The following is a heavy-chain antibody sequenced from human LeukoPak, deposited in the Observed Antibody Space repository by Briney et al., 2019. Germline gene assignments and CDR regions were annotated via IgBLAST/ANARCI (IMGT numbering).Heavy chain of an antibody. Sequence: PGGSLRLSCAASGFTFSYHWMTWVRQAPGKGLEWVANIKNDGTVKNYVDSVKGRFTISRDNAKNSLYLQMNSLRAEDTAVYYCAKGNLELRSNRYFDYWGQGTLVTVSS. J-gene: IGHJ4*02. CDR3: AKGNLELRSNRYFDY. V-gene: IGHV3-7*03. D-gene: IGHD1-7*01. CDR2: IKNDGTVK. CDR1: GFTFSYHW.